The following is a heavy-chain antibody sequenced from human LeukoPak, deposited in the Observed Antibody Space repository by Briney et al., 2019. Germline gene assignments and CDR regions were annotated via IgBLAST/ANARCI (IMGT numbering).Heavy chain of an antibody. J-gene: IGHJ3*02. D-gene: IGHD3-22*01. CDR2: SSWKSVTI. V-gene: IGHV3-9*01. Sequence: GRSLRLSCVGSGFTFSKYVMHWVRQAPGKGLEWVSGSSWKSVTIGCADSVKGRFTISRDNANNSLYVDLSSLRAEDTALYDIRRFMLQSNHYYESTGVWCDIWGQGTMVTVSS. CDR3: RRFMLQSNHYYESTGVWCDI. CDR1: GFTFSKYV.